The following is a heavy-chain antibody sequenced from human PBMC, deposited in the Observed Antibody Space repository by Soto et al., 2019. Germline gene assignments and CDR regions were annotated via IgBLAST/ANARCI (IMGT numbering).Heavy chain of an antibody. J-gene: IGHJ5*02. V-gene: IGHV5-51*01. Sequence: GESLKISCMGSGYKVSTWHNFTSYWIAWVRQMPGEGLEWMGIIYPGDSDTRYSPSFQGQVTISADKSINSVYLQWSSLKASDTATYYCARHVFGPWGQGTLVTVSS. CDR3: ARHVFGP. CDR2: IYPGDSDT. D-gene: IGHD3-10*01. CDR1: GYKVSTWHNFTSYW.